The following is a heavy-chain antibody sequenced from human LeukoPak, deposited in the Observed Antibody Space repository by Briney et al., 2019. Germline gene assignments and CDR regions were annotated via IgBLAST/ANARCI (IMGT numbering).Heavy chain of an antibody. V-gene: IGHV4-39*01. CDR3: ARRSGYSYGYAYYYYSMDV. CDR1: GGSISSSSYY. D-gene: IGHD5-18*01. Sequence: SETLSLTCTVSGGSISSSSYYWGWIRQPPGKGLEWVGSIYYSGSTFYNPSLKSRVTISVDPSKNQFSLKLSSVTAADTAVYYCARRSGYSYGYAYYYYSMDVWGKGTTVTVSS. J-gene: IGHJ6*03. CDR2: IYYSGST.